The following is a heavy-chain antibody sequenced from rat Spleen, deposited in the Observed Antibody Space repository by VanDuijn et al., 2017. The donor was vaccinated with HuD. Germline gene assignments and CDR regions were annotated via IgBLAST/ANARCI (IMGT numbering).Heavy chain of an antibody. V-gene: IGHV5-22*01. Sequence: EVQLVESGGGLVQPKGSLKLSCAASGFTFSDYAMAWVRQAPKKGLEWVASISYEGSSTYYGDSVRGRFTISRDDAKSTLSLQMDSLRSEDTATYYCARRHYGYTDYFDYWGQGVMVTVSS. J-gene: IGHJ2*01. CDR1: GFTFSDYA. CDR3: ARRHYGYTDYFDY. CDR2: ISYEGSST. D-gene: IGHD1-9*01.